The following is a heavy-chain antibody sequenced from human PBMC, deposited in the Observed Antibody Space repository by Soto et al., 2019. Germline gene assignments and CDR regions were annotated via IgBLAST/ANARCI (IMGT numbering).Heavy chain of an antibody. V-gene: IGHV1-69*06. CDR3: ANPIAAGVEYYYGMDV. D-gene: IGHD6-13*01. Sequence: QVQLVQSGAEVNKPGSSVKVSCKASGGTFSSYAISWVRQAPGQGLEWMGGIIPIFGTANYAQNFQGRVTITAYKSTSTAYMELSSLRSEDTAVYYCANPIAAGVEYYYGMDVWGQGTTVSVSS. CDR1: GGTFSSYA. CDR2: IIPIFGTA. J-gene: IGHJ6*02.